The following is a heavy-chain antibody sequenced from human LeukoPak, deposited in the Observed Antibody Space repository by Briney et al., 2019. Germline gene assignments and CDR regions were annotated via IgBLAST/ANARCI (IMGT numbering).Heavy chain of an antibody. Sequence: GGSLRLSCAASGLTFSGYGMHWVRQAPRKGLEWMTFISYDGSNTYYADSVKGRFTISRDNSKNTLYLQMNSLRAEDTAVYYCAKDRSSGAVGFDFWGQGTLVTVSS. D-gene: IGHD6-19*01. CDR1: GLTFSGYG. J-gene: IGHJ4*02. V-gene: IGHV3-30*18. CDR2: ISYDGSNT. CDR3: AKDRSSGAVGFDF.